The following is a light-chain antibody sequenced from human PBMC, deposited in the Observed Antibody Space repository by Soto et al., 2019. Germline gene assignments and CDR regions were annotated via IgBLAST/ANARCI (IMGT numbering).Light chain of an antibody. J-gene: IGLJ1*01. V-gene: IGLV2-14*03. Sequence: QSVLTQPASVSGSPGQSIAISCTGTSSDVGGYNYVSWYQQHPGKAPKLMIYDVSNRPSGVSNRFSGSKSGNTASLTISGLQAEDEADYYCCSYTTSSTYVFGTGTKPPS. CDR3: CSYTTSSTYV. CDR1: SSDVGGYNY. CDR2: DVS.